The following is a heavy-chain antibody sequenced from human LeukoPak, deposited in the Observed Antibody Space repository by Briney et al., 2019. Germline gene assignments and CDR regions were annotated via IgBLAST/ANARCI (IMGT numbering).Heavy chain of an antibody. V-gene: IGHV1-8*01. CDR3: ARLITTLDLDT. D-gene: IGHD3-3*01. J-gene: IGHJ3*02. Sequence: ASVKVSCKASGYTFTSYGINWVRQAPGQGLEWMGWMNPNSGNTGYAQKFQGRVTITRNTSISTAYMELSSLRSEDTAVYYCARLITTLDLDTWGQGTMVTVSS. CDR1: GYTFTSYG. CDR2: MNPNSGNT.